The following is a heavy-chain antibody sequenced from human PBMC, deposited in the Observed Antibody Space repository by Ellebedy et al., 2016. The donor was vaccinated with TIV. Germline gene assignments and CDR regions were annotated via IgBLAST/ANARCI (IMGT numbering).Heavy chain of an antibody. Sequence: ASVKVSCKVSGYTLTELSMHWVRQAPGKGLEWMGGFDPEDGETLYAQKFQGRVTMTEDTSTDTAYMELNSLRSEDTAVYYCARASYGSSGTVNDYWGQGTLVTVSS. CDR1: GYTLTELS. V-gene: IGHV1-24*01. D-gene: IGHD3-22*01. J-gene: IGHJ4*02. CDR3: ARASYGSSGTVNDY. CDR2: FDPEDGET.